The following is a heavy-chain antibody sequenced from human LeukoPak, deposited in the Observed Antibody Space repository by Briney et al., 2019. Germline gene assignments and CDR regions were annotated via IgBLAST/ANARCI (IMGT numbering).Heavy chain of an antibody. CDR3: ARPQY. V-gene: IGHV4-34*01. Sequence: SETLSLTRAVYGGSISGYYWSWIRQPPGKGLEWIGEINHSGSTNYNPSLKSRVTISVDTSKNQFSLKLSSVTAADTAVYYCARPQYWGQGTLVTVSS. CDR2: INHSGST. J-gene: IGHJ4*02. CDR1: GGSISGYY.